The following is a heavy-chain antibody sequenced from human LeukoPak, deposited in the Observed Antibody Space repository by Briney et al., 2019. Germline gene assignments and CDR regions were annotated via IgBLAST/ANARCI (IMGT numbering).Heavy chain of an antibody. D-gene: IGHD3-3*01. V-gene: IGHV3-21*01. CDR2: ISSSSSYI. CDR1: GFTVSSYS. J-gene: IGHJ6*02. Sequence: SGGSLRLSCAASGFTVSSYSMNWVRQAPGKGLEWVSSISSSSSYIYYADSVKGRFTISRDNAKNSLYLQMNSLRAEDTAVYYCARVLRIFGVVIAAYYGMDVWGQGTTVTVSS. CDR3: ARVLRIFGVVIAAYYGMDV.